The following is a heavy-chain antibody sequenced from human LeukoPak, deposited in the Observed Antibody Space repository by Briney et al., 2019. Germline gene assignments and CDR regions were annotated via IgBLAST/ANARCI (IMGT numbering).Heavy chain of an antibody. CDR1: GYTFTSYD. Sequence: ASVKVSCKASGYTFTSYDINWVRQATGQGLEWIGWMNPKSGNTGYAQKFQGRVTMNRDTSISTAYMELGSLRSEDTAVYYCARVKVDFWSGYCFDYWGQGTLVTVSS. D-gene: IGHD3-3*01. CDR3: ARVKVDFWSGYCFDY. V-gene: IGHV1-8*01. CDR2: MNPKSGNT. J-gene: IGHJ4*02.